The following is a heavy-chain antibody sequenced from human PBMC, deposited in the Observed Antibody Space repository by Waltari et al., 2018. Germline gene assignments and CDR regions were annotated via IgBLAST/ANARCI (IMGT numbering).Heavy chain of an antibody. CDR1: GGSISSHY. CDR3: ARVGDYWYFDL. J-gene: IGHJ2*01. CDR2: IYYSGST. Sequence: QVQLQESGPGLVKPSETLSLTCTVSGGSISSHYWSWIRQPPGNGLEWIGYIYYSGSTNYNPSLKSRVTISVDTSKNQFSLKLSAVTAADTAVYYCARVGDYWYFDLWGRGTLVIVSS. V-gene: IGHV4-59*11. D-gene: IGHD2-21*01.